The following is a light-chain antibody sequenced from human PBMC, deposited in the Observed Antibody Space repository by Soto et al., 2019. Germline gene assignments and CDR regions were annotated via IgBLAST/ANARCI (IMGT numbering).Light chain of an antibody. J-gene: IGKJ2*01. V-gene: IGKV3-11*01. CDR3: QQRSTWPPGYT. Sequence: DIVLTQSPPTLSLSPGEIATLSCRASQRLSTYLAWYQQKPGQAPRLLIYDTSKRATGVPTRFSGSGSETDFTLTISSLEPEDVALYFCQQRSTWPPGYTFVQGTKLEI. CDR2: DTS. CDR1: QRLSTY.